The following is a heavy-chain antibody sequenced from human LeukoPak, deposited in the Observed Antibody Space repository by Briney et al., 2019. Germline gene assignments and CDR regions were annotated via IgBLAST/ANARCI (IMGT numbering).Heavy chain of an antibody. CDR2: IYYSGST. V-gene: IGHV4-59*01. CDR3: ARGEFSYYYDSSGYSPFDP. J-gene: IGHJ5*02. D-gene: IGHD3-22*01. Sequence: KPSETLSLTCTVSGGSISSYYWSWIRQPPGKGLEWIGYIYYSGSTNYNPSLKSRATISVDTSKNQFSLKLSSVTAADTAVYYCARGEFSYYYDSSGYSPFDPWGQGTLVTVSS. CDR1: GGSISSYY.